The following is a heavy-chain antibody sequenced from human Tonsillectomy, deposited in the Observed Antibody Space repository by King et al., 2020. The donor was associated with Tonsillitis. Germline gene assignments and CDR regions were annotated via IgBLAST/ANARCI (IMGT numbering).Heavy chain of an antibody. CDR3: ARRLFDAFDI. V-gene: IGHV5-51*01. CDR2: IYPGDSDT. J-gene: IGHJ3*02. CDR1: GYSINYW. Sequence: DVQLVESGAEVKKPGESLKISCQGSGYSINYWIGWVRQMPGKGLEWMGIIYPGDSDTTYSPSFQGQVTISADKSISTAYLQWSSLKASDTAMYYCARRLFDAFDIWGQGTMVTVSS.